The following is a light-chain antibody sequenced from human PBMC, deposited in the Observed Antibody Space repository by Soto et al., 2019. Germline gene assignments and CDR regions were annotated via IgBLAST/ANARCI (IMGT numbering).Light chain of an antibody. J-gene: IGLJ3*02. CDR1: SSDVGGYNY. V-gene: IGLV2-14*01. CDR3: SSYPSSSTHWV. CDR2: EVS. Sequence: QSALTQPASVSGSPGQSITISCTGTSSDVGGYNYVSWYQQHPGKAPKLMIYEVSNRPSGVSNRFSGSKSGNTASLTISGLQAEDEADYYCSSYPSSSTHWVFGGGTKVTVL.